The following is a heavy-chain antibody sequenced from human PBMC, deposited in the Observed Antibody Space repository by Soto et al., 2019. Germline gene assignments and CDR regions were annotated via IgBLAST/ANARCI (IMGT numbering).Heavy chain of an antibody. J-gene: IGHJ4*02. CDR3: ARGYSSSEFDY. CDR1: GFTFSSYD. CDR2: IGTAGDT. V-gene: IGHV3-13*01. Sequence: GGSLRVSCAASGFTFSSYDMHWVRQATGKGLEWVSAIGTAGDTYYPGSVKGRFTISRENAKNSLYLQMNSLRAGDTAVYYCARGYSSSEFDYWGQGTLVTVSS. D-gene: IGHD6-6*01.